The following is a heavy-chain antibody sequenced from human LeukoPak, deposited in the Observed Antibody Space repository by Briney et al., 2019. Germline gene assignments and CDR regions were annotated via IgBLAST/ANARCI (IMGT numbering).Heavy chain of an antibody. J-gene: IGHJ4*02. CDR2: ISGTGSHI. V-gene: IGHV3-21*01. CDR1: GFTFSVYS. D-gene: IGHD4-17*01. CDR3: ARLQIHMTTGGIDY. Sequence: PGGSLRLSCEASGFTFSVYSMNWVRQAPGKGLEWVSSISGTGSHIYYADSVKGRFTISRDNAKNSLYLQMNSLRAEDTAVYYCARLQIHMTTGGIDYWGQGTLVTVSS.